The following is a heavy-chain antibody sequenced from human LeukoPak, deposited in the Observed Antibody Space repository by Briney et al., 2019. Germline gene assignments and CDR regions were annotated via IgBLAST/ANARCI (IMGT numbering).Heavy chain of an antibody. D-gene: IGHD3-10*01. Sequence: SSVTLSLTCTVSGGSISSSSYYWGWIRQPPGKGLEWIGNIYYSGSTYYNPSLKSRVTISVDTSKNQFSLKLSSVSAADTAVYYCARVGGSGTYYQNWFDPWGQGTLVTVSS. V-gene: IGHV4-39*01. CDR2: IYYSGST. CDR3: ARVGGSGTYYQNWFDP. CDR1: GGSISSSSYY. J-gene: IGHJ5*02.